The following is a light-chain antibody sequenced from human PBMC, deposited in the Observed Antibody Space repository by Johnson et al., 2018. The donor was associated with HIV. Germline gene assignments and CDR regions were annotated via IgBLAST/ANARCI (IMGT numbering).Light chain of an antibody. J-gene: IGLJ1*01. Sequence: QSVLTQPPSVSAAPGQKVTISCSGSSSNIGNNYVSWYQQLQGTAPKLLIYDNNKRPSGIPARLSGSKSGTSATLGITGLQTGDEADYYCGTWDSSLSAGGNVFGTGTKVTVL. CDR3: GTWDSSLSAGGNV. CDR1: SSNIGNNY. V-gene: IGLV1-51*01. CDR2: DNN.